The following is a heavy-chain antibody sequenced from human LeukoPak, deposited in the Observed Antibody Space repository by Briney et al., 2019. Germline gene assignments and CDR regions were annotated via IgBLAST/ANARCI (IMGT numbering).Heavy chain of an antibody. CDR3: ARPYYYDSRIDP. V-gene: IGHV4-30-4*01. CDR2: MYYSGST. Sequence: SETLFLTCTVSGGSISSGDYYWSWIRQPPGKGLEWIAYMYYSGSTYYNPSLKSRATMSADTSKNQLSLKLSSVTAADTAVYYCARPYYYDSRIDPWGQGILVTVSS. J-gene: IGHJ5*02. CDR1: GGSISSGDYY. D-gene: IGHD3-22*01.